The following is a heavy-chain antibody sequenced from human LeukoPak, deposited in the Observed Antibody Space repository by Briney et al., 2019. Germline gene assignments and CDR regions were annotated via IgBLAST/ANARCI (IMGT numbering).Heavy chain of an antibody. CDR1: GFTFSSYW. Sequence: GGSLRLSCAASGFTFSSYWMSWVRQAPGKGLEGVANIKQDGSEKYYVDSVKGRFTISRDNAKNSLYLQMNSLRAEDTAVYYCAREKEAITAWFDPWGQGTLVTVSS. J-gene: IGHJ5*02. CDR2: IKQDGSEK. CDR3: AREKEAITAWFDP. D-gene: IGHD1-14*01. V-gene: IGHV3-7*01.